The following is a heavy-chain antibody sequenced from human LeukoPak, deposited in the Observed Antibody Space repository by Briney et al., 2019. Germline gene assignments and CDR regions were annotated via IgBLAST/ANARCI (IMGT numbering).Heavy chain of an antibody. D-gene: IGHD3-9*01. V-gene: IGHV3-21*01. Sequence: GGSLRLSCAASGFTFSSYSMNWVRQAPGKGLEWVSSISSSSSYMYYADSVKGRFTISRDNAKNSLYLQMNSLRAEDMAVYYCARVRGYDINDDYWGQGTLVTVSS. CDR2: ISSSSSYM. CDR3: ARVRGYDINDDY. J-gene: IGHJ4*02. CDR1: GFTFSSYS.